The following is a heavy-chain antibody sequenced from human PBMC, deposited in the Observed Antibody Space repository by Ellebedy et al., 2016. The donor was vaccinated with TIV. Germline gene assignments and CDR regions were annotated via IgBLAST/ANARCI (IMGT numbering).Heavy chain of an antibody. Sequence: GESLKISCAASGFTFSRSGMHWVRQAPGKGLEWVAVISYDGSNKYYADSVKGRFTVSRDNAKNSLYLQMNSLRDEDTAVNHCARDMTDHVDLNWYFDLWGRGALVTVSS. CDR2: ISYDGSNK. CDR3: ARDMTDHVDLNWYFDL. D-gene: IGHD4-17*01. CDR1: GFTFSRSG. V-gene: IGHV3-30*03. J-gene: IGHJ2*01.